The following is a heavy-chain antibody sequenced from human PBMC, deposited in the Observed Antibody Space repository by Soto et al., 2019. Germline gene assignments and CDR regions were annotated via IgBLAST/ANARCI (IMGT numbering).Heavy chain of an antibody. J-gene: IGHJ5*02. CDR1: GGSISSSSYY. CDR2: ISYSGST. Sequence: QLHLQESGPGLVRPSETLSLTCTVSGGSISSSSYYWGGIRQPPRKGLEWLGSISYSGSTHYNLSLKSRVSRSVDTSKSLFCLRLSSVTAADTAVYYCARRPCSGGMCYGWFDPWGQGTLVTVSS. V-gene: IGHV4-39*01. D-gene: IGHD2-15*01. CDR3: ARRPCSGGMCYGWFDP.